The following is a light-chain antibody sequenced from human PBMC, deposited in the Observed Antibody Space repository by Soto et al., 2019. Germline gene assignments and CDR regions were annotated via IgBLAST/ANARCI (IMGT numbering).Light chain of an antibody. CDR3: QQYYHYPLT. CDR2: DVS. Sequence: DIQMTQSPSTLSASVGDRVTITCRASQSFSTWLAWYQQKPGKAPQLLIYDVSNLEGGVPSRFSGSGSGTEFTLAISSLQPDDFATYYCQQYYHYPLTFGGGTTVEIK. V-gene: IGKV1-5*01. CDR1: QSFSTW. J-gene: IGKJ4*01.